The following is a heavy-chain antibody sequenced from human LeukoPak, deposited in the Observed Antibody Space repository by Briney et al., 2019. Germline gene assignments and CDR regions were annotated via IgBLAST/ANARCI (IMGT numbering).Heavy chain of an antibody. J-gene: IGHJ4*02. D-gene: IGHD1-7*01. V-gene: IGHV3-74*01. CDR2: INDDGSST. CDR1: GFTFKLYW. CDR3: AKAPWNYKTTFFDY. Sequence: PGGSLRLSCAASGFTFKLYWMHWVRQAPGKGPVWVSRINDDGSSTSYADSVKGRFTISRDNSKNTLYLQMNSLRAEDTAVYYCAKAPWNYKTTFFDYWGQGTLVTVSS.